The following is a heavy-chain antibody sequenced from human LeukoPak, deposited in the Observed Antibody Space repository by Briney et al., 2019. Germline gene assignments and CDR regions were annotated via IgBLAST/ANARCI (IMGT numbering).Heavy chain of an antibody. CDR3: ARDRSSGYSYGYVGYYYYYMDV. V-gene: IGHV4-39*02. CDR2: IYYSGNT. CDR1: GVSISSSNSY. J-gene: IGHJ6*03. Sequence: PSETLSLTCTVSGVSISSSNSYWGWLRHPPGKGLEWIGSIYYSGNTYYNASLKSQVSISIDTAKNQFSLELKSVTASDTAVYYCARDRSSGYSYGYVGYYYYYMDVWGKGTTVTVSS. D-gene: IGHD5-18*01.